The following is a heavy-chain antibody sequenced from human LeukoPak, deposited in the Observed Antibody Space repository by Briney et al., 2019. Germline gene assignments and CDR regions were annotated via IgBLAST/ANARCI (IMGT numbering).Heavy chain of an antibody. CDR3: ARDRSKGIAARSGGWFDP. Sequence: GASVKVSCKASGYTFTNYDINWVRQATGQGLEWMGWMNPNSGNTGYAQKFQGRVTITADKSTSTAYMELSSLRSEDTAVYYCARDRSKGIAARSGGWFDPWGQGTLVAVSS. V-gene: IGHV1-8*01. CDR1: GYTFTNYD. J-gene: IGHJ5*02. D-gene: IGHD6-6*01. CDR2: MNPNSGNT.